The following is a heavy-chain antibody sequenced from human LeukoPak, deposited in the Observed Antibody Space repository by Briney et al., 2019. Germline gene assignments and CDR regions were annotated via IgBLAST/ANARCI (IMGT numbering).Heavy chain of an antibody. CDR3: ARDLNWETY. V-gene: IGHV3-23*01. CDR2: TSGSGDSA. Sequence: GGSLRLSCEATGFSFSSYAMSWVRQAPGEGLEWVSATSGSGDSADYADAVKGRFTISRDNAKNSLYLQMNSLRAEDTAVYYCARDLNWETYWGQGTSVSVSS. J-gene: IGHJ4*02. CDR1: GFSFSSYA. D-gene: IGHD7-27*01.